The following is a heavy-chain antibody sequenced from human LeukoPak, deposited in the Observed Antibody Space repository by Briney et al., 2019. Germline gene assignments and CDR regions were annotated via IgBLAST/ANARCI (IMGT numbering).Heavy chain of an antibody. J-gene: IGHJ2*01. V-gene: IGHV3-30*04. D-gene: IGHD1-26*01. CDR3: AKDRTVGASYWYFDL. CDR1: GFTFSGYP. Sequence: GGSLRLSCAASGFTFSGYPMHWVRQAPGKGLDWVAIISDDGGRKFYADSVEGRFTISRDNSKNTLFLHMNTLRAEDTAIYYCAKDRTVGASYWYFDLWGRGTLVTVSS. CDR2: ISDDGGRK.